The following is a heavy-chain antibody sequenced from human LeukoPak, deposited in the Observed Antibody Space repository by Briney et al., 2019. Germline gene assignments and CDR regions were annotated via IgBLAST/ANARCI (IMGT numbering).Heavy chain of an antibody. J-gene: IGHJ4*02. CDR3: AKGRHSSGWYLPDY. D-gene: IGHD6-19*01. Sequence: GESLRLSCAASGFTFSSYAMSWVRQAPGKGLEWVSAISGSSDSTYYADSVKGRFTISRDNSKNTLFLQLNSLRADDTAVYYCAKGRHSSGWYLPDYWGQGTLVTVSS. CDR1: GFTFSSYA. CDR2: ISGSSDST. V-gene: IGHV3-23*01.